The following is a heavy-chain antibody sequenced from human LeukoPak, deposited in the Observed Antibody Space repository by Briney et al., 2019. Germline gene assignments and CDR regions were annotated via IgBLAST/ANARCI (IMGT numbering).Heavy chain of an antibody. J-gene: IGHJ4*02. V-gene: IGHV1-2*06. CDR2: INPNNGGT. D-gene: IGHD2-15*01. CDR1: GYTFTGYY. CDR3: ARVWRYCSGGSCSAFGC. Sequence: ASVKVSCKASGYTFTGYYMHWVRQAPGQGLEWMGRINPNNGGTNYAQKFQGRVTMTRDTSISTAYMELSRLRSDDTAVYYCARVWRYCSGGSCSAFGCWGQGTLVTVSS.